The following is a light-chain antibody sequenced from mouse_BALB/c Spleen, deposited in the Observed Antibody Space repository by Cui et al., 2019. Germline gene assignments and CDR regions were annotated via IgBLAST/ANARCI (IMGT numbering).Light chain of an antibody. V-gene: IGKV4-59*01. J-gene: IGKJ2*01. CDR1: SSVSY. Sequence: HIVLTESPAITSASPGEKVTMTCSASSSVSYMHWYQQKSGTSPKRWIYDTSKLASGVPARFSGSGSGTSYSLTISSMEAEDAATYYCQQWSSNPPTFGGGTKLEIK. CDR2: DTS. CDR3: QQWSSNPPT.